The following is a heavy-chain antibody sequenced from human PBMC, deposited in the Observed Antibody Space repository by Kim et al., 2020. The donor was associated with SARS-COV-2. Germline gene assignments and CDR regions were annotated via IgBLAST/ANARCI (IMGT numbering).Heavy chain of an antibody. CDR3: ARVWGWFRAVDI. CDR2: IYYSGST. Sequence: SETLSLTCTVSGGSISSYYWSWIRQPPGKGLEWIGYIYYSGSTNYNPSLKSRVTISVDTSKNQFSLKLSSVTAADTAVYYCARVWGWFRAVDIWGQGTMVTVSS. J-gene: IGHJ3*02. D-gene: IGHD2-15*01. CDR1: GGSISSYY. V-gene: IGHV4-59*08.